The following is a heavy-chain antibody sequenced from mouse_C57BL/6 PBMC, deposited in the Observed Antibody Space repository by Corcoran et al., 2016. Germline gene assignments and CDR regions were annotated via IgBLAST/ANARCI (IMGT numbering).Heavy chain of an antibody. V-gene: IGHV3-6*01. CDR2: ISYDGSN. CDR3: AIITDY. J-gene: IGHJ2*01. D-gene: IGHD1-1*01. CDR1: GYSITSGYY. Sequence: DVQLQESGPGLMKPSQSLSLTCSVTGYSITSGYYWNWIRQFPGNKLEWMGYISYDGSNNYNPSLKNRISITRDTSKNQFFLKLNSVTTEDTATYYCAIITDYWGQGTTLTVSS.